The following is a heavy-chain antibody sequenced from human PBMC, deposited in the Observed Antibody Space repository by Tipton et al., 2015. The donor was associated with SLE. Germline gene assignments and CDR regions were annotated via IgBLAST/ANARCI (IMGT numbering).Heavy chain of an antibody. J-gene: IGHJ4*02. Sequence: QSGPEVKKPGASVKVSCKASGYTFTSYYMHWVRQAPGQGLEWMGVINPSAGSTSYAQKFQGRVIMTRDTSTRTAYMELSSLRSEDTAVYYCARDGSSSSYFDYWGQGTPVTVSS. CDR3: ARDGSSSSYFDY. D-gene: IGHD6-13*01. V-gene: IGHV1-46*01. CDR1: GYTFTSYY. CDR2: INPSAGST.